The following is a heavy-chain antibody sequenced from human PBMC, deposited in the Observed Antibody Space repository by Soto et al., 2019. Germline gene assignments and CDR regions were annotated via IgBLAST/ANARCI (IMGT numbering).Heavy chain of an antibody. CDR3: ARHASITMIVVVPDAYYYYGMDV. Sequence: GESLKISCKGSGYSFTSYWISWVRQMPGKGLEWMGRIDPSDSYTNYSPSFQGHVTISADKSISTAYLQWSSLKASDTAMYYCARHASITMIVVVPDAYYYYGMDVWGQGTTVTVSS. D-gene: IGHD3-22*01. V-gene: IGHV5-10-1*01. CDR2: IDPSDSYT. CDR1: GYSFTSYW. J-gene: IGHJ6*02.